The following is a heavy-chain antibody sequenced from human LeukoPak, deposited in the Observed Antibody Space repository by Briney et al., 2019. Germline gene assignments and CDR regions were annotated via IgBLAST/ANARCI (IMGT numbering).Heavy chain of an antibody. CDR3: ARLALSSGWVYYFDY. CDR1: GGSISSSSYY. Sequence: SETLSLTCTVSGGSISSSSYYWAWIRQPPGKELKWIGSIFYSGSTYYNPSLRGRVTISVDTSQNQFSLRLSSVTAADTAVYYCARLALSSGWVYYFDYWGQGTLVTVSS. D-gene: IGHD6-19*01. V-gene: IGHV4-39*01. CDR2: IFYSGST. J-gene: IGHJ4*02.